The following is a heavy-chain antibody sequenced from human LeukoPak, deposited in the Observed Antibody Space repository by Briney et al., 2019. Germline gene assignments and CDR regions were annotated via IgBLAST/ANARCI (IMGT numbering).Heavy chain of an antibody. V-gene: IGHV4-31*03. CDR3: ARDGGWRSRSSSGSRGWYGMDV. CDR2: IYYSGST. D-gene: IGHD3-22*01. J-gene: IGHJ6*02. Sequence: SQTLSLTCTVSGGSISSGGYYWSWIRQHPGKGLEWIGYIYYSGSTYYNPPLKSRVTISVDTSKNQFSLKLSSVTAADTAVYYCARDGGWRSRSSSGSRGWYGMDVWGQGTTVTVSS. CDR1: GGSISSGGYY.